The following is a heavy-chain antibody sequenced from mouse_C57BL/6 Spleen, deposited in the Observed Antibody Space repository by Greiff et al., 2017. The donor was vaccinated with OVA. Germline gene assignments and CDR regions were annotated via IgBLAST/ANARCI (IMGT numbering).Heavy chain of an antibody. Sequence: VQLKESGPELVKPGASVKMSCKASGYTFTDYNMHWVKQSHGKSLEWIGYINPNNGGTSYNQKFKGKATLTVNKSSSTAYMELRSLTSEDSAVYYCARGSSYRYFDVWGTGTTVTVSS. V-gene: IGHV1-22*01. CDR1: GYTFTDYN. J-gene: IGHJ1*03. CDR3: ARGSSYRYFDV. CDR2: INPNNGGT. D-gene: IGHD1-1*01.